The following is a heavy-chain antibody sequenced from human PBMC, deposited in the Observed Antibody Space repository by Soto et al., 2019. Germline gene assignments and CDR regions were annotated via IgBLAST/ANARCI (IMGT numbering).Heavy chain of an antibody. V-gene: IGHV4-34*01. CDR3: ARFRIAAAGSPQRIAVPGKEGSYFAY. Sequence: SETLSLTCAVYGGSFSGYYWSWIRQPPGKGLEWIGEINHSGSTNYNPSLKSRVTISVDTSKNQFSLKLSSVTAADTAVYYCARFRIAAAGSPQRIAVPGKEGSYFAYWGPRTLVTVSS. D-gene: IGHD6-13*01. CDR2: INHSGST. J-gene: IGHJ4*01. CDR1: GGSFSGYY.